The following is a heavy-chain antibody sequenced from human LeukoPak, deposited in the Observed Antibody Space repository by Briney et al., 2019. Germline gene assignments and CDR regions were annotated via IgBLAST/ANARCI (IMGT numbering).Heavy chain of an antibody. CDR3: ARPAVVTAALDI. V-gene: IGHV4-34*01. CDR1: GGSFSGYY. CDR2: INHSGST. Sequence: KPSETLSLTCAVYGGSFSGYYWSWIRQPPGKGLEWIGEINHSGSTHYNPSLKSRVTISVDTSKNQFSLKLSSVTAADTAVYYCARPAVVTAALDIWGQGTMVTVSS. J-gene: IGHJ3*02. D-gene: IGHD2-2*01.